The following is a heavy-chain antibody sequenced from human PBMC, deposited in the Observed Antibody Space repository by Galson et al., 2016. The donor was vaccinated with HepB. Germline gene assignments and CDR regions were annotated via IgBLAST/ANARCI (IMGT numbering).Heavy chain of an antibody. D-gene: IGHD3-22*01. CDR1: GLTFSDYG. J-gene: IGHJ4*02. V-gene: IGHV3-33*01. CDR3: ARELSGYGNGADFDC. Sequence: SLRLSCAASGLTFSDYGMHWVRQAPGKGLEWVAVIWYDGSNEDYADSVKGRFTIYRDNSRNTMYLQMNSLRAEDTAVYYCARELSGYGNGADFDCWGQGTLVTVSS. CDR2: IWYDGSNE.